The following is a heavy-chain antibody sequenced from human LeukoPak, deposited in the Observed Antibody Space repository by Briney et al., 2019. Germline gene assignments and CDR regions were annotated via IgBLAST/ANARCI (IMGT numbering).Heavy chain of an antibody. V-gene: IGHV3-21*01. CDR2: ISSSSSYI. CDR3: ARDRLHYGSGNFDS. J-gene: IGHJ4*02. Sequence: GGSLRLFCAASGYTFRSYSMNWVRQAPGKGLEWVSSISSSSSYIYYADSVKGRCTISRDTAKNSLYLQMNSLRAEDTAVYYCARDRLHYGSGNFDSWGQGTLVTVSS. D-gene: IGHD3-10*01. CDR1: GYTFRSYS.